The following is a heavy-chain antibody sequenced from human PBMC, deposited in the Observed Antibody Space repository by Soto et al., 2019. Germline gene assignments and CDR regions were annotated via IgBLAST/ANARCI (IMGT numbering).Heavy chain of an antibody. V-gene: IGHV3-23*01. CDR3: AKDRQPDGIWLFAH. CDR1: GFTFSTYT. Sequence: GGSLRLSCAASGFTFSTYTMNWVRQAPGKGLEWVSGITQTETGTHYADSVKGRFTISRDNSKNMLFLQMNSLRVEDTAVCYCAKDRQPDGIWLFAHWGQGTPVTGSS. J-gene: IGHJ4*02. D-gene: IGHD1-20*01. CDR2: ITQTETGT.